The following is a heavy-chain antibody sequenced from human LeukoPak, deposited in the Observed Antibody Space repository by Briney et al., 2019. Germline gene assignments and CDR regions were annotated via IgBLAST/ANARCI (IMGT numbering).Heavy chain of an antibody. CDR3: ARGDPPRYSSSWYSSGFDP. J-gene: IGHJ5*02. CDR1: GYTFTGYY. Sequence: GASVKVSCKASGYTFTGYYMHWVRQAPRQGLEWMGRINPNSGGTNYAQKFQGRVTMTRDTSISTAYMELSRLRSDDTAVYYCARGDPPRYSSSWYSSGFDPWGQGTLVTVSS. V-gene: IGHV1-2*06. CDR2: INPNSGGT. D-gene: IGHD6-13*01.